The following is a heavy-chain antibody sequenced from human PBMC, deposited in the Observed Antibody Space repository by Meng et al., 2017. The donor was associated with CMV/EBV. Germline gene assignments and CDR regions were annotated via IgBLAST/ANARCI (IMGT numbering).Heavy chain of an antibody. D-gene: IGHD1-26*01. V-gene: IGHV1-8*03. J-gene: IGHJ4*02. Sequence: ASVKVSCRASGYTFTSYDINWVRQATGQGLEWMGWMNPNSGNTGYAQKFQGRVTITRNTSISTAYMELSSLRSEDTAVYYCARVVPLVGASYGSDYWGQGTLVTVSS. CDR2: MNPNSGNT. CDR3: ARVVPLVGASYGSDY. CDR1: GYTFTSYD.